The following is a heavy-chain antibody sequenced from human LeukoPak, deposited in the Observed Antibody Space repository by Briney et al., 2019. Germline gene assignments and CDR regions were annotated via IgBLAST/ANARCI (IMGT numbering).Heavy chain of an antibody. CDR2: MNPNSGNT. D-gene: IGHD6-13*01. CDR3: ARQPYSSSWYLNWFDP. CDR1: GYTFTSYD. Sequence: ASVKVSCKASGYTFTSYDINWVRQATGQGLERMGWMNPNSGNTGYAQKFQGRVTMTRNTSISTAYMELSSLRSEDTAVYYCARQPYSSSWYLNWFDPWGQGTLVTVSS. V-gene: IGHV1-8*01. J-gene: IGHJ5*02.